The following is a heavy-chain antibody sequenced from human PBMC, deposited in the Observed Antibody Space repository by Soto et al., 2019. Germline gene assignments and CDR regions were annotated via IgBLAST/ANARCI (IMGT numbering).Heavy chain of an antibody. J-gene: IGHJ6*02. CDR2: IIPIFGTA. CDR3: ARDTYYYDSSGYGYYYGMDV. D-gene: IGHD3-22*01. CDR1: GGTFSSYA. V-gene: IGHV1-69*13. Sequence: SVKVSCKASGGTFSSYAISWVRQAPGQGLEWMGGIIPIFGTANYAQKFQGRVTITADESTSTAYMELSSLRSEDTAVYYCARDTYYYDSSGYGYYYGMDVWGQGTTVTVSS.